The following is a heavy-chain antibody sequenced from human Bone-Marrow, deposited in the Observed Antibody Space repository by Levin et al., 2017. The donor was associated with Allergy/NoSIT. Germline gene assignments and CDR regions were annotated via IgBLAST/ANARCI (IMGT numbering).Heavy chain of an antibody. CDR3: ARDFHSTTMASYWYFDL. CDR1: GFSVSSTY. J-gene: IGHJ2*01. D-gene: IGHD5-18*01. Sequence: LSLTCAASGFSVSSTYMSWVRQAPGKGLEWVSILYSNGDTYYADSVKGRFTVSRDNSKNTLYLQMNSLRTEDTAVYYCARDFHSTTMASYWYFDLWGRGTLVTVSS. V-gene: IGHV3-53*01. CDR2: LYSNGDT.